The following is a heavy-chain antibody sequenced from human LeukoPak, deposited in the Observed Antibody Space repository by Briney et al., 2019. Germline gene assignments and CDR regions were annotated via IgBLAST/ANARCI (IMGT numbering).Heavy chain of an antibody. CDR1: GYRFTNYS. CDR2: IYAGDSDT. Sequence: HGESLKISCKASGYRFTNYSIGGVRQMPGKGLEWLGIIYAGDSDTRYSPSFQGQFTISSDKSISTAYLHWSSPKASATAIYHCGRGEPAPPWLETEDWYFDLWGRGTLVTVSS. V-gene: IGHV5-51*01. D-gene: IGHD6-19*01. CDR3: GRGEPAPPWLETEDWYFDL. J-gene: IGHJ2*01.